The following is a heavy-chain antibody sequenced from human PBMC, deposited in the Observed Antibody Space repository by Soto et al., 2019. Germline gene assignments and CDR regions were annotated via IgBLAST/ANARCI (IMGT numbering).Heavy chain of an antibody. CDR3: ARQEVPQWFTKGYYGMDV. J-gene: IGHJ6*02. D-gene: IGHD2-8*01. V-gene: IGHV4-34*01. CDR1: GGSFSGYY. Sequence: TSETLSLTCAVYGGSFSGYYWTWIRQPPGRGLEWIGEINHRGNTNYNPSLKSRVTISVDTSKNQFSLKLTSVTAADTAVYYCARQEVPQWFTKGYYGMDVWDQGTTVTV. CDR2: INHRGNT.